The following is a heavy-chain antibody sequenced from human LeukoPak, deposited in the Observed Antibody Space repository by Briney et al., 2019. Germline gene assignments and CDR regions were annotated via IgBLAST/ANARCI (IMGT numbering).Heavy chain of an antibody. Sequence: GGSLRLSCAASGFTFSSYGMHWVRQAPGKGLEWVAVIWYDGSNKYYADSVKGRSTISRDNSKNTLYLQMNSLRAEDTAVYYCARDGSYYGMDVWGQGTTVTVSS. CDR3: ARDGSYYGMDV. V-gene: IGHV3-33*01. J-gene: IGHJ6*02. CDR1: GFTFSSYG. CDR2: IWYDGSNK.